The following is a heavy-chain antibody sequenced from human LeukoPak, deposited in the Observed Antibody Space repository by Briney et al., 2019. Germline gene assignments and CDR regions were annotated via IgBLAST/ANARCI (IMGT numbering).Heavy chain of an antibody. J-gene: IGHJ4*02. CDR2: ISYDGSNK. Sequence: GGSLRLSCAASGFTLSSYGMHWVRQAPGKGLEWVAVISYDGSNKYYADSVKGRFTISRDNSKNTLYLQMNSLRAEDTAVYYCAKGGGTGYPFDYWGQGTLVTVSS. CDR3: AKGGGTGYPFDY. D-gene: IGHD3/OR15-3a*01. CDR1: GFTLSSYG. V-gene: IGHV3-30*18.